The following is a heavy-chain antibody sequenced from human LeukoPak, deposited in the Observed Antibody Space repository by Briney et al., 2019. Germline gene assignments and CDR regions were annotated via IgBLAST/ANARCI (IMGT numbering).Heavy chain of an antibody. D-gene: IGHD5-18*01. CDR3: ARGLLWFLDAFDI. Sequence: PSQTLSLTCTVSGGSISSGSYYGSWIRQPAGKGLEWIGRIYTSGSTNHNPSLKSRVTISVDTSKNQFSLKLSSVTAADTAVYYCARGLLWFLDAFDIWGQGTMVTVSS. V-gene: IGHV4-61*02. CDR1: GGSISSGSYY. CDR2: IYTSGST. J-gene: IGHJ3*02.